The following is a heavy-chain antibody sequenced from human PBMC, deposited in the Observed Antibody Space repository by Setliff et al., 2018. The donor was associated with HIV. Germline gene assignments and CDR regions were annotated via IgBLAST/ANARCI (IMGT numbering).Heavy chain of an antibody. D-gene: IGHD6-13*01. CDR1: GGSISSGGYY. CDR3: ASCIAAAGWTYYYYMDV. CDR2: IYYSGST. J-gene: IGHJ6*03. V-gene: IGHV4-31*03. Sequence: NPSETLSLTCTVSGGSISSGGYYWSWIRQHPGKGLEWIGYIYYSGSTYYNPSLKSRVTISVDTSKNQFSLKLSSVTAADTAVYYCASCIAAAGWTYYYYMDVWGKGTTVTVSS.